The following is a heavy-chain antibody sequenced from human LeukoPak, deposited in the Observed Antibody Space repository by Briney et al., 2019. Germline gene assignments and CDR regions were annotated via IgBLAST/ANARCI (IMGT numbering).Heavy chain of an antibody. V-gene: IGHV4-4*07. CDR2: IHNSGST. Sequence: SETLSLTCTVSGVSLSSYYWSWIRQPAGKGLEWIGRIHNSGSTNYNPSLTSRVTMSLDTSNNQFSLNLTSVTAADTAIYYCASDCSSSRCYDYWGQGILVTVSS. D-gene: IGHD2-2*01. CDR1: GVSLSSYY. J-gene: IGHJ4*02. CDR3: ASDCSSSRCYDY.